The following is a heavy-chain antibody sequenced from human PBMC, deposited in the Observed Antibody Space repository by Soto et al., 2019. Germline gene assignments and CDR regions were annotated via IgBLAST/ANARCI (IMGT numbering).Heavy chain of an antibody. Sequence: GSLRLSCAASGFTFSSYAMHWVRQAPGKGLEWVAVISYDGSNKYYADSVKGRFTISRDNSKNTLYLQMNSLRAEDTAVYYCARDRKGGNFWSGYNYYYYGMDVWGQGTTVTVSS. CDR2: ISYDGSNK. D-gene: IGHD3-3*01. V-gene: IGHV3-30-3*01. J-gene: IGHJ6*02. CDR3: ARDRKGGNFWSGYNYYYYGMDV. CDR1: GFTFSSYA.